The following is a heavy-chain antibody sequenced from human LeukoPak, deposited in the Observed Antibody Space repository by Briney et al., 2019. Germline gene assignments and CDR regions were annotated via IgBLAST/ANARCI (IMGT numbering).Heavy chain of an antibody. Sequence: ASVKVSCKASGYTFTSYYMHWVRQAPGQGLEWMGIINPSGGSTSYAQKFQGRVTMTRDTSTSTVYMELSRLRSEDTAVYYCARDYRGAHIDYWGQGALVTVSS. D-gene: IGHD3-10*01. CDR1: GYTFTSYY. CDR2: INPSGGST. CDR3: ARDYRGAHIDY. J-gene: IGHJ4*02. V-gene: IGHV1-46*01.